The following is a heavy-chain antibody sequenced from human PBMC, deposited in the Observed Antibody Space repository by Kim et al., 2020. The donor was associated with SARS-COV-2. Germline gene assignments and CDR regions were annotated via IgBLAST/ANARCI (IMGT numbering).Heavy chain of an antibody. Sequence: GGSLRLSCAASGFTFSYYSMNCVRQAPGKGLEWVSYMSSSSSPIYYADSVKGRFTVSRDNAKNSLYLQMNSLRDEDTAVYYCAREGQWLSLYYYGMDVWGQGTTVTVSS. CDR3: AREGQWLSLYYYGMDV. CDR2: MSSSSSPI. D-gene: IGHD6-19*01. CDR1: GFTFSYYS. V-gene: IGHV3-48*02. J-gene: IGHJ6*02.